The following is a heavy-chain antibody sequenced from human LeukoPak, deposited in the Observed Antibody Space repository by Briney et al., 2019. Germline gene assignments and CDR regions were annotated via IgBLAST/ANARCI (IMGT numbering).Heavy chain of an antibody. D-gene: IGHD5-18*01. CDR1: GGSFSGYY. V-gene: IGHV4-34*01. CDR3: ARGRATVTWPRFDP. CDR2: INHSGST. Sequence: SETLSLTCAVYGGSFSGYYWSWIRQPPGKGLEWIGEINHSGSTNYNPSLKSRVTISVDTSKNQFSLELSSVTAADTAVYYCARGRATVTWPRFDPWGQGTLVTVSS. J-gene: IGHJ5*02.